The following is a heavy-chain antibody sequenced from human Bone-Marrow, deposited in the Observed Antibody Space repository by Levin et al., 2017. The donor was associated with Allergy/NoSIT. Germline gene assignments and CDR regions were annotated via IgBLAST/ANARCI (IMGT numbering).Heavy chain of an antibody. CDR3: ASAAMFYYDGSDVDYFYYGMDV. D-gene: IGHD3-16*01. CDR2: ISGGSSRI. V-gene: IGHV3-21*06. Sequence: GGSLRLSCAASGLSFSNYDMNWVRQAPGKGLEWVSSISGGSSRIYYADSVKGRFTISRDNAKNSLYLQMHSLRVEDNAVYYCASAAMFYYDGSDVDYFYYGMDVWGQGTTVTVSS. CDR1: GLSFSNYD. J-gene: IGHJ6*02.